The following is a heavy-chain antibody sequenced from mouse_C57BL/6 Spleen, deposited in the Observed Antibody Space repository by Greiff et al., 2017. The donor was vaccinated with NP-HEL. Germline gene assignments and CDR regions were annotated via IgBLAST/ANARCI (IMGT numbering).Heavy chain of an antibody. J-gene: IGHJ4*01. Sequence: VKLMESGPGLVQPSQRLSITCTVSGFSLTSYGVHWVRQSPGKGLEWLGVIWRGGSTDYNAAFMSRLSITKDNSKSQVFFKMNSLQADDTAIYYCAKILLPGAMDYWGQGTSVTVSS. CDR2: IWRGGST. CDR3: AKILLPGAMDY. V-gene: IGHV2-5*01. CDR1: GFSLTSYG. D-gene: IGHD1-1*01.